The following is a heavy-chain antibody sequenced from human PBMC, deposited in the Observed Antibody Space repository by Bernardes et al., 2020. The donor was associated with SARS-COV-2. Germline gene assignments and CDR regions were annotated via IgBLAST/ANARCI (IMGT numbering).Heavy chain of an antibody. J-gene: IGHJ6*02. CDR2: FYATGTT. CDR3: VGSSCGVDCYIGGLRSWDYGMDV. V-gene: IGHV4-39*01. D-gene: IGHD2-21*02. CDR1: GGSISSSTYY. Sequence: ETLSLTCTVSGGSISSSTYYWGWIRQPPGKGLEWIGSFYATGTTYYNPSLQSRVTKSLDKSKNQFSLRLSSVTAADTAVYYCVGSSCGVDCYIGGLRSWDYGMDVWGQGTTVTVSS.